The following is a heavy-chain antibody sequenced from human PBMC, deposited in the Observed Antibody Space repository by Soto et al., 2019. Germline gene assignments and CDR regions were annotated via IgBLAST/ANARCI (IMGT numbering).Heavy chain of an antibody. V-gene: IGHV4-59*01. CDR1: GGSISSYY. CDR3: ARHPLSYCSGGSCYLHYYYYMDV. Sequence: SETLSLTCTVSGGSISSYYWSWIRQPPGKGLEWIGYIYYSGSTNYNPSLKSRVTISVDTSTNQFSLKLSSVTAADTAVYYCARHPLSYCSGGSCYLHYYYYMDVWGQGTMVTVSS. J-gene: IGHJ6*03. D-gene: IGHD2-15*01. CDR2: IYYSGST.